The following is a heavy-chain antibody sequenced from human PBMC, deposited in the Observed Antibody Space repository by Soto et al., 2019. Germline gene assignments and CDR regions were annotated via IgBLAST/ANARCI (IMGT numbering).Heavy chain of an antibody. D-gene: IGHD6-6*01. V-gene: IGHV5-51*01. CDR1: GYSFTSYW. J-gene: IGHJ4*02. CDR3: ARLTSPEYSSFLLY. Sequence: GESLKISCKGSGYSFTSYWIGWVRQMPGKGLEWMVIIYPGDSDTRYSPSFQGQVTISADKSISTAYLQWSSLKASDTAMYYCARLTSPEYSSFLLYGGQGTLVNVSS. CDR2: IYPGDSDT.